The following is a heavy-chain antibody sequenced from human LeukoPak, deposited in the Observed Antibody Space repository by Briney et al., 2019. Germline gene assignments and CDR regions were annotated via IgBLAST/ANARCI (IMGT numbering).Heavy chain of an antibody. CDR1: GFTFGDYA. CDR2: IASETYGGTA. CDR3: ATYRQVLLPFES. J-gene: IGHJ4*02. D-gene: IGHD2-8*02. V-gene: IGHV3-49*04. Sequence: PGGSLRLSCTASGFTFGDYAMTWVRQAPGKGLEWAGFIASETYGGTAEYAASVKGRFTISRDDSKNTAYLQMNSLKTEDTAVYYCATYRQVLLPFESWGQGTLVTVSS.